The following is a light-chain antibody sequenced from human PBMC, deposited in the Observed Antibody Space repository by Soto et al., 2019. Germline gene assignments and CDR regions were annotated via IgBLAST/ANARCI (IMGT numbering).Light chain of an antibody. CDR3: QQYNNWPPT. Sequence: ERVMRQSPATLSVSPGQRATLSCRASQSVGSVLAWYQQKPGQAPRLLIYGASTRATGIPARFSGSRSGTDFTLTISSLLSEDFAVYHCQQYNNWPPTFGQGTRLEIK. CDR2: GAS. V-gene: IGKV3-15*01. CDR1: QSVGSV. J-gene: IGKJ5*01.